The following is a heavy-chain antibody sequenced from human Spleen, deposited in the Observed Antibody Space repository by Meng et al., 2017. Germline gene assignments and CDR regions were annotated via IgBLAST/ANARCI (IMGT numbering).Heavy chain of an antibody. J-gene: IGHJ4*02. Sequence: SETLSLTCTVSGGSSSSSSHYWGWIRQPPGKGLEWIGEINHSGSTNYNPSLESRATISVDTSQNNLSLKLSSVTAADSAVYYCARGPTTMAHDFDYWGQGTLVTVSS. D-gene: IGHD4-11*01. CDR3: ARGPTTMAHDFDY. CDR2: INHSGST. V-gene: IGHV4-39*02. CDR1: GGSSSSSSHY.